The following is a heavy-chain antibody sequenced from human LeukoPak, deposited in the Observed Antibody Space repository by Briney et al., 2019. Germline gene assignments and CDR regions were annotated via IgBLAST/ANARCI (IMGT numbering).Heavy chain of an antibody. J-gene: IGHJ4*02. V-gene: IGHV3-23*01. CDR1: GFTFSTYA. CDR2: ISTSGDST. CDR3: AKAVSNWNDGPFDY. Sequence: PGGSLRLSCAASGFTFSTYAMNWVRQAPGKGLEWVSRISTSGDSTYYAHSVKGRFTISRDNSKDTLYLQMSSLRAEDTALYYCAKAVSNWNDGPFDYWGQGTLVTVSS. D-gene: IGHD1-20*01.